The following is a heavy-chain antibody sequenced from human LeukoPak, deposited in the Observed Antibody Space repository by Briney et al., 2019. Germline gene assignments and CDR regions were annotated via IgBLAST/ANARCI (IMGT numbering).Heavy chain of an antibody. CDR3: AGPYSGRSASDS. J-gene: IGHJ4*02. Sequence: PGGSLRLSCAASGFTFSKYSMSWVRQAPGKGLKWRANIKQDGTEKHYLDSVNGRFTISRDNPKNSLYLQMNSLRDEDTAVYYCAGPYSGRSASDSWGQGTLFTVSS. CDR1: GFTFSKYS. V-gene: IGHV3-7*01. CDR2: IKQDGTEK. D-gene: IGHD6-13*01.